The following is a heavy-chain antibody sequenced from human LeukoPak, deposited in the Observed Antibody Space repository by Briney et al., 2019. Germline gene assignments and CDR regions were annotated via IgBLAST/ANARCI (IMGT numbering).Heavy chain of an antibody. Sequence: SGGSLRLSCAASGFTFSSYGMHWVRQAPGKGLEWVAFIWCDGSNKYYADSVKGRFTISRDNSRNTLYLQINSLRAEDTAVYYCARAVGTRFDYWGQGTLVTVSS. D-gene: IGHD2-15*01. CDR2: IWCDGSNK. CDR3: ARAVGTRFDY. J-gene: IGHJ4*02. V-gene: IGHV3-33*01. CDR1: GFTFSSYG.